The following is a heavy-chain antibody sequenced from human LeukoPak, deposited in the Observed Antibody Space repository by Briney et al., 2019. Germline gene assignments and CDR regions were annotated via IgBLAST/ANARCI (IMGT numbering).Heavy chain of an antibody. CDR3: AKAYSSSSGVDY. D-gene: IGHD6-6*01. Sequence: GGSLRLSCAASGFTFSIYAMHWVRQAPGKGLEWVSGISWNSGSIGYADSVKGRFTISRDNAKNSLYLQMNSLRAEDTALYYCAKAYSSSSGVDYWGQGTLVTVSS. J-gene: IGHJ4*02. V-gene: IGHV3-9*01. CDR1: GFTFSIYA. CDR2: ISWNSGSI.